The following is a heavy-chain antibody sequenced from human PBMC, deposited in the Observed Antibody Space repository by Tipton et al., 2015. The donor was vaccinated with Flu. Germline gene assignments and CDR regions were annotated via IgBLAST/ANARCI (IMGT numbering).Heavy chain of an antibody. CDR1: GGSISSSSYY. D-gene: IGHD2-2*01. V-gene: IGHV4-39*01. Sequence: TLSLTCTVSGGSISSSSYYWGWIRQPPGKGLEWIGSIYYSGSTYYNPSLKSRVTISVDTSKNQFSLKLSSVTAADTAVYYCARQWDCSSTSCYPIYYGMDVRGQGTTVTVSS. CDR3: ARQWDCSSTSCYPIYYGMDV. CDR2: IYYSGST. J-gene: IGHJ6*02.